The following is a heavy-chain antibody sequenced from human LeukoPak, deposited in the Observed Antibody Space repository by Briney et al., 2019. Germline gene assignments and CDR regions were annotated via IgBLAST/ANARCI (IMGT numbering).Heavy chain of an antibody. CDR2: IYYSGNT. J-gene: IGHJ5*02. V-gene: IGHV4-59*08. CDR1: GGSISSSY. CDR3: ARQPTDSNNWFDP. D-gene: IGHD4-11*01. Sequence: SETLSLTCSVSGGSISSSYWTWIRQPPGKGLEWIGYIYYSGNTNYNPSLKSRVTISVDTSKNQFSLKLSSVTAADTAVYYCARQPTDSNNWFDPWGQGTLVTVSS.